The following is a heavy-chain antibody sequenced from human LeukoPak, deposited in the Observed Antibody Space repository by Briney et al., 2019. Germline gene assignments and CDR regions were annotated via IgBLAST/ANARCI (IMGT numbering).Heavy chain of an antibody. D-gene: IGHD4-17*01. CDR2: IRYDGSNK. Sequence: PGGSLRLSCAVSGFTFSSYGMHWVRQAPGKGLEGVAFIRYDGSNKYYADSVKGRFTISRDNSKNTLYLQMNSLRAEDTAVYYCAKDRVTTPYGGSNLFDPWGQGTLVTVSS. CDR3: AKDRVTTPYGGSNLFDP. J-gene: IGHJ5*02. CDR1: GFTFSSYG. V-gene: IGHV3-30*02.